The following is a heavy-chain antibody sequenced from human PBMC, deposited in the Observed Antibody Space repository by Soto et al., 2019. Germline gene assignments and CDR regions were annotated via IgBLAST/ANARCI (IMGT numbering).Heavy chain of an antibody. J-gene: IGHJ4*01. CDR3: AIGEQNLVTYYCAH. CDR1: GGSISSGGYY. CDR2: IYYSGDT. V-gene: IGHV4-31*03. Sequence: QVQLQESGPGLVKPSQTLSLICTVSGGSISSGGYYWTWIRQHPGKGLEYIGYIYYSGDTHYNPDLKSRVTISVETSKNQFSLKLSSVTAADTAVDYCAIGEQNLVTYYCAHWGQGTLVTVSS. D-gene: IGHD2-21*01.